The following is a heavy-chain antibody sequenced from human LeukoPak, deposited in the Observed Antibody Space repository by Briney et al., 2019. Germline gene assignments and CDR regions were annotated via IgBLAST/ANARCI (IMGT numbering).Heavy chain of an antibody. J-gene: IGHJ4*02. D-gene: IGHD2/OR15-2a*01. Sequence: GGGPRLSFSASGVTFHCYGMHWVRPGPGKGVGGVALIWYDGSNKYYADSVKGRLTISRDNSKNTLYLQMNSLRAEDTAVYYCAREGPRGNSQFDYWGQGTLVTVSS. CDR3: AREGPRGNSQFDY. CDR2: IWYDGSNK. CDR1: GVTFHCYG. V-gene: IGHV3-33*01.